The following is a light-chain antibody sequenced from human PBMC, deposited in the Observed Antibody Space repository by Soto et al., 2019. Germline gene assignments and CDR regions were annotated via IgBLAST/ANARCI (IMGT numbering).Light chain of an antibody. CDR3: QQYNGYSTWT. Sequence: DIQMTQSPSILSASVGDRVTITCRVSKSISKWVVWYQQKPGQAPKLLIFDASILASGVPSRFSGSGSGTEFTLTISSLQPDDFATYYCQQYNGYSTWTFGQGTKVDIK. V-gene: IGKV1-5*01. CDR1: KSISKW. J-gene: IGKJ1*01. CDR2: DAS.